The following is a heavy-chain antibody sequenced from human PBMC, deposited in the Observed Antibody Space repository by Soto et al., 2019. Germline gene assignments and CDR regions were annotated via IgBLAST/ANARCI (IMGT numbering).Heavy chain of an antibody. V-gene: IGHV4-39*01. D-gene: IGHD3-22*01. J-gene: IGHJ1*01. CDR1: GGSISSSSYY. CDR2: IYYSGST. CDR3: ARHTAGYYDSSGYSKPAEYFQH. Sequence: SETLSLTCTVSGGSISSSSYYWGWIRQPPGKGLEWIGSIYYSGSTYYNPSLKSRVTISVDTSKNQFSLKLSSVTAADTAVYYCARHTAGYYDSSGYSKPAEYFQHWGQGTLVTVSS.